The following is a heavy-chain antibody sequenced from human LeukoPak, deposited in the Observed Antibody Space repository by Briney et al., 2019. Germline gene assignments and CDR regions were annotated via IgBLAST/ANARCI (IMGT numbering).Heavy chain of an antibody. J-gene: IGHJ4*02. CDR3: ARLRRAAATFDY. CDR2: IYYSGST. D-gene: IGHD2-2*01. Sequence: PSETLSLTCTVSGGSISSYYWSWIRQPPGKGLEWIGYIYYSGSTNYNPSLKSRVTISVDTSKNQFSLKLSSVTAADTAVYYCARLRRAAATFDYWGQGTLVTVSS. V-gene: IGHV4-59*08. CDR1: GGSISSYY.